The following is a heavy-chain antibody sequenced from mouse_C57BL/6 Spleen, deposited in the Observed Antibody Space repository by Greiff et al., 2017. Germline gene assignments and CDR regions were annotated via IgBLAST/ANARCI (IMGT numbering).Heavy chain of an antibody. CDR2: IDPYDSYT. CDR1: GYTFTSYW. J-gene: IGHJ1*03. Sequence: QVQLQQPGAELVKPGASVKLSCKASGYTFTSYWMQWVKQRPGQGLEWIGEIDPYDSYTNYNQKFKGKATLTVDTSSSTAYMQLSSLTSEDSAVYYCARSGSSPYWYFDVWGTGTTVTVSS. D-gene: IGHD1-1*01. V-gene: IGHV1-50*01. CDR3: ARSGSSPYWYFDV.